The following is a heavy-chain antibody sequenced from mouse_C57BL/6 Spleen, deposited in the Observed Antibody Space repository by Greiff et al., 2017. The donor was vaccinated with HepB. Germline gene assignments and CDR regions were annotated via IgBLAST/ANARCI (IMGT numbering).Heavy chain of an antibody. CDR1: GFTFSDYY. D-gene: IGHD1-1*01. J-gene: IGHJ4*01. Sequence: EVKLVESGGGLVQPGGSLKLSCAASGFTFSDYYMYWVRQTPEKRLEWVAYISNCGGSTYYPDTVKGRFTISRDNAKNTLYLQMSRLKSEDTAMYYCARRGVYGPSAMDYWGQGTSVTVSS. CDR2: ISNCGGST. CDR3: ARRGVYGPSAMDY. V-gene: IGHV5-12*01.